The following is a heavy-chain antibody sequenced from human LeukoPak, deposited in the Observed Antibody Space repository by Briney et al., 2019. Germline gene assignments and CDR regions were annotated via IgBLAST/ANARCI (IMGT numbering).Heavy chain of an antibody. CDR1: GGSISSYY. V-gene: IGHV4-59*01. CDR3: ARDIGDYYDSSGYYNY. D-gene: IGHD3-22*01. J-gene: IGHJ4*02. CDR2: IYYSGST. Sequence: SETLSLTCTVSGGSISSYYWSWIRQPPGKGLEWIGYIYYSGSTNYNPSLKSRVTISVDTSKNQFSLKLSSVIAADTAVYYCARDIGDYYDSSGYYNYWGQGTLVTVSS.